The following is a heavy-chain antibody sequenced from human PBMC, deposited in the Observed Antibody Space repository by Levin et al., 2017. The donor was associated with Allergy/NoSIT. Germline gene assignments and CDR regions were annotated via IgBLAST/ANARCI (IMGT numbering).Heavy chain of an antibody. J-gene: IGHJ4*02. CDR2: ISYDGSNK. Sequence: PGESLKISCAASGFTFSSYAMHWVRQAPGKGLEWVAVISYDGSNKYYADSVKGRFTISRDNSKNTLYLQMNSLRAEDTAVYYCARGDPYSSTNWGQGTLVTVSS. CDR1: GFTFSSYA. V-gene: IGHV3-30-3*01. D-gene: IGHD6-13*01. CDR3: ARGDPYSSTN.